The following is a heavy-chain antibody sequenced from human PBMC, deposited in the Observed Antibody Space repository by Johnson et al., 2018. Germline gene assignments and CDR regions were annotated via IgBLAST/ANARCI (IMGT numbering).Heavy chain of an antibody. V-gene: IGHV3-23*01. CDR2: VSGSGGRT. CDR3: AKDFMTTAAEYFQH. J-gene: IGHJ1*01. D-gene: IGHD1-14*01. CDR1: GFTLGTYA. Sequence: VESGGSLRLSCALSGFTLGTYAMTWVRQAPGKGLEWVSSVSGSGGRTSYADTVKGRFTISRDTSKNTLFLQMTSLRAEDTAVYFCAKDFMTTAAEYFQHWGQGTLVTVSS.